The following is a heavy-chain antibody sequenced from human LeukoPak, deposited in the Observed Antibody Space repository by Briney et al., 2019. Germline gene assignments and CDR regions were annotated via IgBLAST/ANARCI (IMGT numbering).Heavy chain of an antibody. J-gene: IGHJ6*03. Sequence: SETLSLTCTVSGGSISSGSYYWGWIRQPPGKGLEWIGNIYYSGSTYYNPSLKSRVTISVDTSKNQFSLKLSSVTAADTAVYYCARVAGATGGAYYYYYMDVWGKGTTVTISS. CDR2: IYYSGST. V-gene: IGHV4-39*07. CDR3: ARVAGATGGAYYYYYMDV. CDR1: GGSISSGSYY. D-gene: IGHD1-26*01.